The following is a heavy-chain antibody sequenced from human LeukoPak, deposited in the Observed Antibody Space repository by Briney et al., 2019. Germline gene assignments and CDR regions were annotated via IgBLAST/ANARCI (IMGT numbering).Heavy chain of an antibody. V-gene: IGHV1-69*13. CDR1: GGTFSSYA. Sequence: GASVKVSCKASGGTFSSYAISWVRQAPGQGLEWMGGIIPTFGTANYAQKFQGRVTITADESTSTAYMELSSLRSEDTAVYYCASYDYVWGSYGIFDYWGQGTLVTVSS. CDR2: IIPTFGTA. CDR3: ASYDYVWGSYGIFDY. J-gene: IGHJ4*02. D-gene: IGHD3-16*01.